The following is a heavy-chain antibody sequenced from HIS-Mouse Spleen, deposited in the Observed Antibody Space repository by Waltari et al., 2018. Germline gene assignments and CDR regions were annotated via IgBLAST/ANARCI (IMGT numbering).Heavy chain of an antibody. D-gene: IGHD6-13*01. CDR3: ARNLDIAAAGPYY. V-gene: IGHV4-39*07. Sequence: QLQLQESGPGLVKPSETLSLTCTVSGGSISSSSYYWGWIRQPPGKGLEWIGSSYYSGRTYYNQSLKSRVTISVDTSKNQFSLKLSSVTAADTAVYYCARNLDIAAAGPYYWGQVTLVTVSS. CDR1: GGSISSSSYY. CDR2: SYYSGRT. J-gene: IGHJ4*02.